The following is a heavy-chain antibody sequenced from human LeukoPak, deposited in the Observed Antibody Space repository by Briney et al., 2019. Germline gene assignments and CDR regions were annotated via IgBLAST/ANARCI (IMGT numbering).Heavy chain of an antibody. CDR3: ARDTSAWRYGMDV. D-gene: IGHD6-19*01. CDR2: IKQDGSEK. CDR1: GFTFSSHW. Sequence: GGSLRLSCEASGFTFSSHWMSWVGQAPGKGLEGVAIIKQDGSEKDYVDSVTGRFSISRDNAKNSLYLQMNSLRDEDTAVYYCARDTSAWRYGMDVWGQGTTVTVS. J-gene: IGHJ6*02. V-gene: IGHV3-7*01.